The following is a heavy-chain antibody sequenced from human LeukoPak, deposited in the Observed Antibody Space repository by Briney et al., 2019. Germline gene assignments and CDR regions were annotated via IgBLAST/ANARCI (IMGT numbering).Heavy chain of an antibody. V-gene: IGHV3-30-3*01. Sequence: GGSLRHSCAASGFTFSSYAMHWVRQAPGKGLEWVAVISYDGSNKYYADSVKGRFTISRDNSKNTLYLQMNSLRAEDTAVYYCARAEGIVGATTEDWGQGTLVTVSS. J-gene: IGHJ4*02. CDR3: ARAEGIVGATTED. CDR2: ISYDGSNK. CDR1: GFTFSSYA. D-gene: IGHD1-26*01.